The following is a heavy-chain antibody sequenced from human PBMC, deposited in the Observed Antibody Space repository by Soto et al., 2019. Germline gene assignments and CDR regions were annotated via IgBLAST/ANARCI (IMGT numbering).Heavy chain of an antibody. Sequence: ASVKVSCKASGYTFTSYAMHWVRQAPGQRLEWMGWINAGNGNTKYSQKSRGRVTITRDTSASTAYMELSSLRSEDTAVYYCARNVLRYFDWLLSYYMDVWGKGTTVTVSS. V-gene: IGHV1-3*01. CDR1: GYTFTSYA. D-gene: IGHD3-9*01. J-gene: IGHJ6*03. CDR3: ARNVLRYFDWLLSYYMDV. CDR2: INAGNGNT.